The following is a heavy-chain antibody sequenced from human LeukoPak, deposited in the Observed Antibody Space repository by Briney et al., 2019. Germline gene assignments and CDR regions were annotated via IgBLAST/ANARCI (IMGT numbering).Heavy chain of an antibody. CDR1: GYTFTSYG. D-gene: IGHD2-2*01. V-gene: IGHV1-18*01. CDR2: ISAYNGNT. J-gene: IGHJ5*02. Sequence: ASVKVSCTASGYTFTSYGISWVRQAPGQGLEWMGWISAYNGNTNYAQKLQGRVTMTTDTSTSTAYMELRSLRSDDTAVYYCARGGCSSTSCYFRGGWFDPWGQGTLVTVSS. CDR3: ARGGCSSTSCYFRGGWFDP.